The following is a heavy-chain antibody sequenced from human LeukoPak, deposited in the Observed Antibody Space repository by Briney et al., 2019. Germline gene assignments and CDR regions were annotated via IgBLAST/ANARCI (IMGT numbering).Heavy chain of an antibody. CDR3: GGGSSWSQFDY. Sequence: ASVKVSCKASGYTFTSYYMHWVRQAPGQGLEWMGIINPSGGSTSYAQKFPGRVTMTRDTSTSTVYMGLSSLRSEDTAVYYCGGGSSWSQFDYWGQGTLVTVSS. V-gene: IGHV1-46*01. CDR2: INPSGGST. J-gene: IGHJ4*02. D-gene: IGHD6-13*01. CDR1: GYTFTSYY.